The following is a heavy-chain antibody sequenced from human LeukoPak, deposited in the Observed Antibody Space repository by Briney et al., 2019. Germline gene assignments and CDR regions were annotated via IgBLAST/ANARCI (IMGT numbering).Heavy chain of an antibody. Sequence: SETLSLTCAVYGGSFSGYYWSWIRQPPGKGLEWIGEINHSGSTNYNPSLKSRVTISVDTSKNQFSLKLSSVTAVDTAVYYCARAAEMNNAFDLWGQGRMVTVSS. V-gene: IGHV4-34*01. CDR1: GGSFSGYY. J-gene: IGHJ3*01. CDR3: ARAAEMNNAFDL. D-gene: IGHD2/OR15-2a*01. CDR2: INHSGST.